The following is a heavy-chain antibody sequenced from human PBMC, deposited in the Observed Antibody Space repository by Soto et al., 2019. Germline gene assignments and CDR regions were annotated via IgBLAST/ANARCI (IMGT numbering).Heavy chain of an antibody. CDR3: AEARLAGNFDY. Sequence: EVQLLDSGGGLVQPGGSLGLSCAASGFTFNNYAMNWVRQAPGMGLEWVATISNTGGGTYYADSVKGRFTISRDNSKNTLYLQMSSLRVEDTAVYYCAEARLAGNFDYWGQGTQVTVSS. CDR1: GFTFNNYA. J-gene: IGHJ4*02. CDR2: ISNTGGGT. V-gene: IGHV3-23*01.